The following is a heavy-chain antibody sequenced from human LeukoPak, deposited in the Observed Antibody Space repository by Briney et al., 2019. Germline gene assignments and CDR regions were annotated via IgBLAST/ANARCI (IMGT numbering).Heavy chain of an antibody. CDR1: GFTFSIYS. J-gene: IGHJ5*01. V-gene: IGHV3-48*04. CDR2: ISDSSSAI. Sequence: GGSLRLSCAASGFTFSIYSMTWVRQTPGKGLEWVSYISDSSSAIYYADSVEGRFTISRDNAKNSLYLQMNSLRAEDTAVYYCARGYGSSWFYSWGQGTLVTVSS. D-gene: IGHD6-13*01. CDR3: ARGYGSSWFYS.